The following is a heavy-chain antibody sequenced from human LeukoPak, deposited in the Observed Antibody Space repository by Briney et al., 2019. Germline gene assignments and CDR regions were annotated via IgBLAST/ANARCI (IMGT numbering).Heavy chain of an antibody. V-gene: IGHV1-18*01. CDR3: AAAMVGYYYYYMDV. D-gene: IGHD5-18*01. J-gene: IGHJ6*03. Sequence: ASVKVSCKASGYTFTSYGISWVRQAPGQGLEWMGWICAYNGNTNYAQKFQGRVTITADKSTSTAYMELSSLRSEDTAVYYCAAAMVGYYYYYMDVWGKGTTVTVSS. CDR2: ICAYNGNT. CDR1: GYTFTSYG.